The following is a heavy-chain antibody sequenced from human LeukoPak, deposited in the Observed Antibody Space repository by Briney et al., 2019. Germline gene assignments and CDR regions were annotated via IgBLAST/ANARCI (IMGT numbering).Heavy chain of an antibody. D-gene: IGHD6-6*01. Sequence: SETLSLTCAVYGGSFSGYYWSWIRQPPGKGLEWIGEINHSGSTNYNPSLKSRVTISVDTSKNQFSLKLSSVTAADTAVYYCAGIRLYYGMDVWGQGTTVTVSS. V-gene: IGHV4-34*01. CDR2: INHSGST. J-gene: IGHJ6*02. CDR3: AGIRLYYGMDV. CDR1: GGSFSGYY.